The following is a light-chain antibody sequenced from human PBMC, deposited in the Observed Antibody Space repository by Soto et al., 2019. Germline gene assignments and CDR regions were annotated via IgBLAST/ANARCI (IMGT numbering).Light chain of an antibody. V-gene: IGKV1-39*01. Sequence: EIPLTQSPSSLAASVGDRLTLTCRASRNVSIYLNWYQHKPGKGTTLLIHATSNLQIGVQSRFSGSGSGTEFTLTISSLEPEDFGTYYCQQSYKMPSFGQGTRLVIK. CDR1: RNVSIY. CDR3: QQSYKMPS. J-gene: IGKJ5*01. CDR2: ATS.